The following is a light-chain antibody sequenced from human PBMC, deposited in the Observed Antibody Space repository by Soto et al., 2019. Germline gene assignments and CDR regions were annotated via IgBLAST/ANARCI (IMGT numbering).Light chain of an antibody. CDR3: QQYGSSSIT. CDR2: GAS. Sequence: EIVLTQSPGTLSLSPGERATLSCRASQSVSSSYLAWYQQKPGQAPRFLIYGASSRATGIPDRFSGSGSGTDFTLTISRLEPEDFAMYYCQQYGSSSITFGQGTRLEIK. V-gene: IGKV3-20*01. CDR1: QSVSSSY. J-gene: IGKJ5*01.